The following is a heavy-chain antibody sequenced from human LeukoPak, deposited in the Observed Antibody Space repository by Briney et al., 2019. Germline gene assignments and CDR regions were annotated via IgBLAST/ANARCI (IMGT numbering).Heavy chain of an antibody. CDR1: GFTFSDYY. D-gene: IGHD3-22*01. Sequence: GGSLRLSCAASGFTFSDYYMSWIRQAPGKGLEWVSYISSSGSTIYYADSVNGRFTISRDNAKNSLYLQMNSLRAEDTAVYYCARDRDDSSGYRFDYWGQGTLVTVSS. V-gene: IGHV3-11*01. J-gene: IGHJ4*02. CDR2: ISSSGSTI. CDR3: ARDRDDSSGYRFDY.